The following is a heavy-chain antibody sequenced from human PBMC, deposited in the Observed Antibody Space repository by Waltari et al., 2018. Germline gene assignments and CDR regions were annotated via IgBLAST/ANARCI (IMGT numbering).Heavy chain of an antibody. CDR3: AKEGTDTAMVPFDY. V-gene: IGHV3-30*02. CDR1: GFTFSSYG. Sequence: QVQLVESGGGVVQPGGSLRLSCAASGFTFSSYGMHWVRQAPGKGLEWVAFIRYDGSNKYYADSVKGRFTISRDNSKNTLYLQMNSLRAEDTAVYYCAKEGTDTAMVPFDYWGQGTLVTVSS. D-gene: IGHD5-18*01. J-gene: IGHJ4*02. CDR2: IRYDGSNK.